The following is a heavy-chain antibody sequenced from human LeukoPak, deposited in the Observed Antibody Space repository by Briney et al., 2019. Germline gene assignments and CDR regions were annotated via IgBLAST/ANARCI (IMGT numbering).Heavy chain of an antibody. CDR2: MYYSGST. CDR1: GGSISSYY. Sequence: PSETLSLTCTVSGGSISSYYWSWIRQPPGKGLEWIGYMYYSGSTNYNPSLKSRVTISLDTSKNQFSLKVSSVTAADTAIYYCTRDRLGGAVASWIPDYWGQGILVTVSS. J-gene: IGHJ4*02. CDR3: TRDRLGGAVASWIPDY. D-gene: IGHD3-3*01. V-gene: IGHV4-59*01.